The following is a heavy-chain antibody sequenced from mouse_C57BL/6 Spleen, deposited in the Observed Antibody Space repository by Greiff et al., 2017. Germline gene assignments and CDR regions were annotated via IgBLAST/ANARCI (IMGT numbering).Heavy chain of an antibody. CDR2: INPNNGGT. V-gene: IGHV1-22*01. CDR3: ASYDGYSWFAY. Sequence: VQLQQSGPELVKPGASVKMSCKASGYTFTDYNMHWVKQSHGKRLEWIGYINPNNGGTSYNQKFTGKATLTVNKSSITAYMALRSLTAADSAVYYCASYDGYSWFAYWGQGTLVTVSA. CDR1: GYTFTDYN. J-gene: IGHJ3*01. D-gene: IGHD2-3*01.